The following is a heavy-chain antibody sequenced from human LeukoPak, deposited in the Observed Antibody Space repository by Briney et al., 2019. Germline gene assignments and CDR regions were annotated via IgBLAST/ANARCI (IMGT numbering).Heavy chain of an antibody. CDR1: GFTLSDYS. CDR2: IGIDSGNT. CDR3: ARDYKYAFDN. D-gene: IGHD5-24*01. J-gene: IGHJ4*02. Sequence: SLRLSCAASGFTLSDYSMNWVRQAPGKGLEWISYIGIDSGNTNYADSVKGRFTISGDKAKNSLYLQMNSLRVEDTAVYYCARDYKYAFDNWGQGTLVTVSS. V-gene: IGHV3-48*01.